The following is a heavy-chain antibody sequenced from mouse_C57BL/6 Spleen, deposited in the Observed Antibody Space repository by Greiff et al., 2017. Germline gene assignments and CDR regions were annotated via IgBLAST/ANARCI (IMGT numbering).Heavy chain of an antibody. V-gene: IGHV3-6*01. CDR3: AREGYDYDEGVYYAMDY. CDR2: ISYDGSN. D-gene: IGHD2-4*01. J-gene: IGHJ4*01. Sequence: EVQLVESGPGLVKPSQSLSLTCSVTGYSITSGYYWNWIRQFPGNKLEWMGYISYDGSNNYNPSLKNRISITRDTSKNQFFLKLNSVTTEDTSTYYCAREGYDYDEGVYYAMDYWGQGTSVTVSS. CDR1: GYSITSGYY.